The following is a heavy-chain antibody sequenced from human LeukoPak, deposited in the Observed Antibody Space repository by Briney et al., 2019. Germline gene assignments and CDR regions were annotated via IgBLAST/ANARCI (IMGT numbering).Heavy chain of an antibody. D-gene: IGHD2-15*01. V-gene: IGHV3-33*01. CDR2: IWYDGSNK. J-gene: IGHJ2*01. CDR1: GFTFSSYG. Sequence: GGSLRLSCAASGFTFSSYGMHWVRQAPGKGLEWVAVIWYDGSNKYYADSVKGRFTISRDNSKNTLYLQMNSLRAEDTAVYYCRSVVVTPEWYFDLWGRGTLVTVSS. CDR3: RSVVVTPEWYFDL.